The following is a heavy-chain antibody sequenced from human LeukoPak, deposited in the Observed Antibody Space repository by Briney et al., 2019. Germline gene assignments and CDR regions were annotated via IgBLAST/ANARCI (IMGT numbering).Heavy chain of an antibody. V-gene: IGHV3-48*01. CDR2: ISSSSSTI. D-gene: IGHD3-22*01. CDR3: ARDQGITMIDY. J-gene: IGHJ4*02. CDR1: GFTFSSYS. Sequence: GGSLRLSCAASGFTFSSYSMNWVRQAPGKGLEWVSYISSSSSTIYYADSVKGRFTISRDNAKNSLYLQMNSLRAEDTAVYYCARDQGITMIDYWGQGTLVTVSS.